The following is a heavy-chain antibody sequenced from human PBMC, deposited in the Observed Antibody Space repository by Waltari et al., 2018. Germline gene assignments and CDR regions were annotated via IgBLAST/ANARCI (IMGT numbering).Heavy chain of an antibody. J-gene: IGHJ3*02. CDR3: APDSSGYWHAFDI. CDR1: GYTFTDYY. D-gene: IGHD3-22*01. Sequence: EVQLVQSGAEVKKPGATVKISCKASGYTFTDYYMHWVQQAPGKGLEWMGRVDPEDGETIYAEKFQGRVTITADTSTDTAYMELNSLRAEDTAVYYCAPDSSGYWHAFDIWGQGTMVTVSS. CDR2: VDPEDGET. V-gene: IGHV1-69-2*01.